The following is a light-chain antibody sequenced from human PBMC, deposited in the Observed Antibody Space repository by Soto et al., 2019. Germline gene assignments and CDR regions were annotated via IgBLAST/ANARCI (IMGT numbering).Light chain of an antibody. CDR3: QQYNNWPPWT. J-gene: IGKJ1*01. V-gene: IGKV3D-15*01. Sequence: EIVMTQSPATLSVSPGERATLSCRASQSVSSNLAWYQQKPGQAPRLLIYGASTRATGIPARFSGSGSGTEFTLTISILQSEDFAVYYGQQYNNWPPWTFGQGTKVAIK. CDR1: QSVSSN. CDR2: GAS.